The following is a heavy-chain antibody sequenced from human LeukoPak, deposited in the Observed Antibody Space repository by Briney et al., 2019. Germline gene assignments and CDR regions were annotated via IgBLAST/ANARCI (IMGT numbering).Heavy chain of an antibody. J-gene: IGHJ4*02. CDR2: IYYSGST. D-gene: IGHD6-13*01. CDR3: TTGPPTYSSSSNY. CDR1: GGSISSSSYY. V-gene: IGHV4-39*01. Sequence: SETLSLTCTVSGGSISSSSYYWGWIRQPPGKGLEWIGSIYYSGSTYYNPSLKSRVTISVDTSKNQFSLKLSSVTAADTAVYYCTTGPPTYSSSSNYWGQGTLVTVSS.